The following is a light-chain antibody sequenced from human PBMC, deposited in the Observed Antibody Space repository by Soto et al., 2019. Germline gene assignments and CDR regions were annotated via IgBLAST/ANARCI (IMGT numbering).Light chain of an antibody. CDR1: QNISNY. J-gene: IGKJ1*01. V-gene: IGKV3-11*01. Sequence: IVLSQSLATLSLNPGKRATLSCRASQNISNYLIWYQQKPGQAPRLLIHDVSNRATGIPARFSGSGSGTDFTLTISSLQSEDIALYYCQQYNDWPLTFGQGTKVDVK. CDR3: QQYNDWPLT. CDR2: DVS.